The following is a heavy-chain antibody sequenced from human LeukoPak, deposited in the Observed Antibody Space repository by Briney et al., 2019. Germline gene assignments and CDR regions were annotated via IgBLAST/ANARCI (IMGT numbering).Heavy chain of an antibody. D-gene: IGHD4-17*01. V-gene: IGHV4-39*07. CDR3: TRGPDTVTTATLDN. J-gene: IGHJ4*02. CDR1: GGSISSSTYY. Sequence: SETLSLTCTVSGGSISSSTYYWGWVRQPPGKGLDWIGSIFYIGSTQYTQYNPSLKSRVTISADTSKNQFSLKLRSVTAADTAVYYCTRGPDTVTTATLDNWGQGTLVTVSS. CDR2: IFYIGST.